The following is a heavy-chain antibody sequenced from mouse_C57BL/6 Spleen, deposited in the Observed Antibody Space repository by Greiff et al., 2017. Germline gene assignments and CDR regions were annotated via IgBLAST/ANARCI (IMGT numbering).Heavy chain of an antibody. CDR3: ERGESDYDYDEWVFAY. J-gene: IGHJ3*01. CDR1: GYTFTSYW. V-gene: IGHV1-55*01. Sequence: QVQLQQPGAELVKPGASVKMSCKASGYTFTSYWITWVKQRPGQGLEWIGDIYPGGGSTNYNEKFKSKATLTVDTSSSTAYMQLSSLTSEDSAVSYCERGESDYDYDEWVFAYWGQGTLVTVSA. D-gene: IGHD2-4*01. CDR2: IYPGGGST.